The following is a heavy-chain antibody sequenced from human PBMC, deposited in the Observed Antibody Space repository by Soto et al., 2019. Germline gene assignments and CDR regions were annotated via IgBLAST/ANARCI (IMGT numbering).Heavy chain of an antibody. Sequence: QVVESGGGMVKQGQSLRLSCAGSGFTCRDYAVAWFRQTPGKGLECIGFIRSERYGGTADYAASVRGRFIISRDDYTGVAYLQMDSLRSGDPGVYHCTMIPLNGRGAPFASWGQGALVTVAS. CDR3: TMIPLNGRGAPFAS. CDR1: GFTCRDYA. D-gene: IGHD2-15*01. CDR2: IRSERYGGTA. J-gene: IGHJ5*01. V-gene: IGHV3-49*05.